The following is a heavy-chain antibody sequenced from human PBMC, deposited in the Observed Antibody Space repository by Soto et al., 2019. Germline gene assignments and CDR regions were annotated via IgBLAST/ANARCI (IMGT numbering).Heavy chain of an antibody. D-gene: IGHD4-4*01. Sequence: GASVKVSCKASAYTFTSDYINWVRQAPGQGLEWMGIINPSGGSTSYAQKFQGRVTMTGDTSTSTVYMELTSLRSDDTAVYYCARSVTADYWGQGTLVTVSS. CDR3: ARSVTADY. J-gene: IGHJ4*02. V-gene: IGHV1-46*03. CDR2: INPSGGST. CDR1: AYTFTSDY.